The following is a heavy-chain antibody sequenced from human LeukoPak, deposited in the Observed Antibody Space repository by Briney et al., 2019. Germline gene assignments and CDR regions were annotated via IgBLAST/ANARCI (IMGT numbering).Heavy chain of an antibody. V-gene: IGHV3-23*01. CDR3: ARDRGQWLLPLLDY. CDR2: ISDSGGRT. J-gene: IGHJ4*02. CDR1: GITLSNYG. D-gene: IGHD6-19*01. Sequence: AGGSLRLSCAVSGITLSNYGMSWVRQAPGKGLEWVAGISDSGGRTDYADSVKGRFTSSRDNSKNTLYLQMNSLRDEDTAVYYCARDRGQWLLPLLDYWGQGTPVTVSS.